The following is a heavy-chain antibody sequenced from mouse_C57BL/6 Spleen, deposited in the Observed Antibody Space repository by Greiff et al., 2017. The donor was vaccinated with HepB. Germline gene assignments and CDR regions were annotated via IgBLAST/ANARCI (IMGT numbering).Heavy chain of an antibody. V-gene: IGHV5-17*01. Sequence: EVQLQESGGGLVKPGGSLKLSCAASGFTFSDYGMHWVRQAPEKGLEWVAYISSGSSTIYYADTVKGRFTISRDNAKNTLFLQMTSLRSEDTAMYYCARKAYYYGSMDYWGQGTSVTVSS. CDR3: ARKAYYYGSMDY. D-gene: IGHD1-1*01. J-gene: IGHJ4*01. CDR1: GFTFSDYG. CDR2: ISSGSSTI.